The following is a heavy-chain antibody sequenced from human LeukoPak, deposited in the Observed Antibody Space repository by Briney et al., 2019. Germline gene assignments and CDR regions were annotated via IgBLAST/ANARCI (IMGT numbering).Heavy chain of an antibody. CDR1: EYTFIDNN. CDR2: IIPTTGKT. Sequence: GASVKVSCKTSEYTFIDNNMHWLRQAPGQGLEWLGIIIPTTGKTTYAQKFQGRVTMTRDTSTSTVYMELTSLTSDDTAVYYCARDFNWAVDYWGQGTLVTVSS. CDR3: ARDFNWAVDY. J-gene: IGHJ4*02. V-gene: IGHV1-46*01. D-gene: IGHD7-27*01.